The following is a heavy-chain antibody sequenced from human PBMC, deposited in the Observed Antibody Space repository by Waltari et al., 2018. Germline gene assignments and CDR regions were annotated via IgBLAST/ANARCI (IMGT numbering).Heavy chain of an antibody. Sequence: SGFTFSSYGMSWVRQAPGKGPEWVSAISGGSDYIYYADSVRGRFTISRDNSKNTLYLQMSSLKAEDTAVYYCAKGGVVTAWDEYWGQGTLVTVSS. J-gene: IGHJ4*02. CDR2: ISGGSDYI. CDR1: GFTFSSYG. D-gene: IGHD2-21*02. CDR3: AKGGVVTAWDEY. V-gene: IGHV3-23*01.